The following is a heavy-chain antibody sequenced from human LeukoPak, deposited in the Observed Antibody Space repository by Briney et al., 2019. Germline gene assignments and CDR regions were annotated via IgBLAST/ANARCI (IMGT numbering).Heavy chain of an antibody. CDR1: GGSFSGYY. V-gene: IGHV4-34*01. Sequence: SETLSLTCAVYGGSFSGYYWSWIRQPPGKGLEWIGEINHSGSTNYNPSLKSRVTISVDTSKNQFSLKLSSVTAADTAVYYCARGRGFYGGFDYWGQGTLVAVSS. CDR3: ARGRGFYGGFDY. D-gene: IGHD2/OR15-2a*01. J-gene: IGHJ4*02. CDR2: INHSGST.